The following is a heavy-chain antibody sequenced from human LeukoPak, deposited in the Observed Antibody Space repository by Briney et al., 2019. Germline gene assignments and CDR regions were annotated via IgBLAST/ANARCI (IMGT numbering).Heavy chain of an antibody. CDR3: ARHRLNIVATKGAFDI. D-gene: IGHD5-12*01. J-gene: IGHJ3*02. CDR1: GGSFSGYY. V-gene: IGHV4-34*01. CDR2: INHSGST. Sequence: SETLSLTCAVYGGSFSGYYWSWIRQPPGKGLEWIGEINHSGSTNYNPSLKSRVTISVDTSKNQFSLKLSSVTAADTAVYYCARHRLNIVATKGAFDIWGQGTMVTVSS.